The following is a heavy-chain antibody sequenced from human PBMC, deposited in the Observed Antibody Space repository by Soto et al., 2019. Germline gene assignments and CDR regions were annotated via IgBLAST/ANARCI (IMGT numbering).Heavy chain of an antibody. CDR2: ISGSGGST. Sequence: EVQLLESGGGLVQAGGSLRLSCAASGFTFSSYAMSWVRQAPGKGLEWVSAISGSGGSTYYADSVKGRFTISRDNSKNTLYLQMNSLRADDTAVYYCAKGGYSSYDRSPWYFDLWGRGTLVTVSS. J-gene: IGHJ2*01. V-gene: IGHV3-23*01. D-gene: IGHD5-12*01. CDR3: AKGGYSSYDRSPWYFDL. CDR1: GFTFSSYA.